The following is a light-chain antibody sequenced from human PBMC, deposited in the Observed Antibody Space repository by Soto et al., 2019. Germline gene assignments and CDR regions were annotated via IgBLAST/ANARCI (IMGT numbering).Light chain of an antibody. J-gene: IGKJ1*01. CDR3: QQYNSYRT. CDR1: QSVSGW. CDR2: DAS. Sequence: DIQMTHSPSTLSASVEDTVTVTCRSSQSVSGWLAWYQQKPGEAPKLLIYDASSLESGVPSRFSGSGSGTEFTLTISSLQPDDFATYYCQQYNSYRTFGQGTKVDIK. V-gene: IGKV1-5*01.